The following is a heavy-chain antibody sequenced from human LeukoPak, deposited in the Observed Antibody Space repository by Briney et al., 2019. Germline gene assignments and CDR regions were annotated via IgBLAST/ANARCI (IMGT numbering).Heavy chain of an antibody. CDR3: ARESSSGWYCEFDY. CDR2: ISSSSSYI. D-gene: IGHD6-13*01. V-gene: IGHV3-21*01. J-gene: IGHJ4*02. CDR1: GFTFSSYS. Sequence: GGSLRLSCAASGFTFSSYSMNWVRQAPGKGLEWVSSISSSSSYIYYADSVKGRFTISRDNAKNSLYLQMNSLRAEDTAVYYCARESSSGWYCEFDYWGQGTLVTVSS.